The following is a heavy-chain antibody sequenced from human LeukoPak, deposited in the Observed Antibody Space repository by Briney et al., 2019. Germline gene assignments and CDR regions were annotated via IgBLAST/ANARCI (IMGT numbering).Heavy chain of an antibody. CDR2: INHSGST. V-gene: IGHV4-34*01. J-gene: IGHJ3*02. Sequence: SETLSLTCAVYGGSFSGYYWSWIRQPPGKGLEWIGEINHSGSTNYNPSLKSRVTISVDTSKNQFSLKLSSVTAADTAVYHCARELAITFGGVIVMSGAFDIWGQGTMVTVSS. CDR1: GGSFSGYY. CDR3: ARELAITFGGVIVMSGAFDI. D-gene: IGHD3-16*02.